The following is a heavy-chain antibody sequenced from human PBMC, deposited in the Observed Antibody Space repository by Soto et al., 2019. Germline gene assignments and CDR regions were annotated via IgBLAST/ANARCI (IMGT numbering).Heavy chain of an antibody. Sequence: KASETLSLTCTVSGGSISSSSYYWGWIRQPPGKGLEWIGSIYYSGSTYYNPSLKSRVTISVDTSKNQFSLKLSSVTAADTAVYYCARRGDDDFWSGVYGMDVWGQGTTVTVSS. CDR1: GGSISSSSYY. CDR2: IYYSGST. D-gene: IGHD3-3*01. CDR3: ARRGDDDFWSGVYGMDV. V-gene: IGHV4-39*01. J-gene: IGHJ6*02.